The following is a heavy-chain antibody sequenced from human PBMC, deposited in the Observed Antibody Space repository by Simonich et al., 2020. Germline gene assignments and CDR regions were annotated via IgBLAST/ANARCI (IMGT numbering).Heavy chain of an antibody. CDR2: SSSSSSSI. CDR1: GFTFSSYS. Sequence: EVQLVESGGGLVKPGGSLRLSCAASGFTFSSYSMNWVRQAPGKGREWVSSSSSSSSSIYYADSVKGRFTISRDNAKNSLYLQMNSLRAEDTAVYYCARDSSSWYYFDYWGQGTLVTVSS. D-gene: IGHD6-13*01. V-gene: IGHV3-21*01. J-gene: IGHJ4*02. CDR3: ARDSSSWYYFDY.